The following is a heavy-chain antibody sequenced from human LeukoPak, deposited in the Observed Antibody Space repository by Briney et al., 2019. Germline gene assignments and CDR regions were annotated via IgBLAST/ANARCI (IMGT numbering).Heavy chain of an antibody. J-gene: IGHJ6*03. Sequence: SETLTLTCTVSGGSISSSSYYWGWIRQPPGKGLEWIGSIYYSGSTYYNPSLKSRVTISVDTSKNQFSLKLSSVTAADTAVYYCARGYCSGGSCYSYYYYNYMDVWGKGTTVTVSS. CDR2: IYYSGST. CDR3: ARGYCSGGSCYSYYYYNYMDV. V-gene: IGHV4-39*07. CDR1: GGSISSSSYY. D-gene: IGHD2-15*01.